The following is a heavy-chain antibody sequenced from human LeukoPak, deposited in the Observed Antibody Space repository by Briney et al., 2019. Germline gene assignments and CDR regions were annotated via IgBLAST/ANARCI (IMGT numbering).Heavy chain of an antibody. Sequence: QSGGSLRLSCAASGFTFSSYAMSWVRQAPGKGLEWVSAISGSGGSTYYADSVKGRFTISRDNSKNTLYLQMNSLRAEDTAVYCCANEKVGYGDYGDYWGQGTLVTVSS. V-gene: IGHV3-23*01. CDR1: GFTFSSYA. CDR2: ISGSGGST. J-gene: IGHJ4*02. CDR3: ANEKVGYGDYGDY. D-gene: IGHD4-17*01.